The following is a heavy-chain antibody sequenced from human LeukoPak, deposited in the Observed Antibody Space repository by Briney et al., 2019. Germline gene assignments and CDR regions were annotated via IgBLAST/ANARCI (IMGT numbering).Heavy chain of an antibody. D-gene: IGHD3-22*01. J-gene: IGHJ6*02. V-gene: IGHV4-59*08. CDR1: GGSISSYY. CDR2: IYYSGST. Sequence: SETLSLTCTVSGGSISSYYWSWIRQPPGKGLEWIGYIYYSGSTNYNPSLKSRVTISVDTSKNQFSLKLSSVTAADTAVYYCARQGYDYDSSGYYSGPITRPYYYYAMDVWGQGTTVTVSS. CDR3: ARQGYDYDSSGYYSGPITRPYYYYAMDV.